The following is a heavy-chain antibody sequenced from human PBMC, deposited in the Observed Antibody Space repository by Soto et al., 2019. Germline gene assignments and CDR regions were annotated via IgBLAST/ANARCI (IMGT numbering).Heavy chain of an antibody. CDR3: AGGDYDSSGYYLGGVCP. J-gene: IGHJ5*02. CDR1: GYTFTSYG. CDR2: ISAYNGNT. V-gene: IGHV1-18*01. Sequence: QVKLVQSGAEVKKPGASVKVSCKASGYTFTSYGISWVRQAPGQGLEWMGWISAYNGNTNYAQKLQGRVTMNPDTSPSTAYMELRSLRSDDTAVYYCAGGDYDSSGYYLGGVCPWSQGTHVTVSS. D-gene: IGHD3-22*01.